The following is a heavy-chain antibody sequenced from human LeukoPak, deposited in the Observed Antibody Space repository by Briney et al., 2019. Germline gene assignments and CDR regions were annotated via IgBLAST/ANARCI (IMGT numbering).Heavy chain of an antibody. V-gene: IGHV4-39*01. D-gene: IGHD4-11*01. CDR2: IYYSGST. J-gene: IGHJ4*02. CDR3: ARQVYGSNWSRHFGS. Sequence: PSEALSLTCTVSGGSITNTDCYWGWIRQPPGKGLEWLASIYYSGSTYYSPSLKSRLTISLDTSKNQFSLKLTSVTVAVTAVYYCARQVYGSNWSRHFGSWGQGTLVTVSS. CDR1: GGSITNTDCY.